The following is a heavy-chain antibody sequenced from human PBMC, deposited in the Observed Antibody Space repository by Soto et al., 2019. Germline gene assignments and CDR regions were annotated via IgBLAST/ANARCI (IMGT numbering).Heavy chain of an antibody. CDR3: AKSDDSSGYPLGPIDY. J-gene: IGHJ4*02. Sequence: PGGSLRLSCAASGFTFSSYAMSWVRQAPGKGLEWVSAISGSGGSTYYADSVKGRFTISRDNSKNTLYLQMNSLRAEDTAVYYCAKSDDSSGYPLGPIDYWGQGTLVTVSS. CDR1: GFTFSSYA. D-gene: IGHD3-22*01. V-gene: IGHV3-23*01. CDR2: ISGSGGST.